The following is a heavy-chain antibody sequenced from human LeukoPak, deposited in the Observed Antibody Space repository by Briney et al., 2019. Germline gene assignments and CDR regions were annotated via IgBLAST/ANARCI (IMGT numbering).Heavy chain of an antibody. CDR1: GYTFTGYY. D-gene: IGHD3-10*01. Sequence: ASVKVSCKASGYTFTGYYVHWVRQAPGQGLEWMGRINPNTGGSNYAQKFQGRVTMTRDTSISTAYMELSRLRSDDTAVYYCARDYYYGSVSNWFDPWGQGTLVTVSS. CDR3: ARDYYYGSVSNWFDP. V-gene: IGHV1-2*06. J-gene: IGHJ5*02. CDR2: INPNTGGS.